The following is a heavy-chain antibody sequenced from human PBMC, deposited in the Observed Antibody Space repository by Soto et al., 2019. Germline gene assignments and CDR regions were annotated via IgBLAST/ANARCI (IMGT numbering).Heavy chain of an antibody. CDR2: ISSSSSTI. CDR1: GFTFSSYS. CDR3: ARESRGSYRRDHRNWFDP. Sequence: GGSLRLSCAASGFTFSSYSMNWVRQAPGKGLEWVSYISSSSSTIYYADSVKGRFTISRDNAKNSLYLQMNSLRAEDTAVYYCARESRGSYRRDHRNWFDPWGQGTLVTVSS. D-gene: IGHD3-16*02. J-gene: IGHJ5*02. V-gene: IGHV3-48*01.